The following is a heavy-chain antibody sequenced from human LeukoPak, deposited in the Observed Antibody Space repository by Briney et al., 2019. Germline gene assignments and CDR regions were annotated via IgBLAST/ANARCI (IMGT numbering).Heavy chain of an antibody. J-gene: IGHJ4*02. V-gene: IGHV3-53*01. CDR1: GFTVRNTY. CDR2: IYSGGNT. D-gene: IGHD1-26*01. Sequence: GGSLRLSCAASGFTVRNTYMTWVRQAPGKGLEWVSVIYSGGNTYYAGSVKGRFTTSRDNSKNTLFLQMNSLRAEDTAVYFCARGGSVGSYYYFDYWGQGTLVTVSS. CDR3: ARGGSVGSYYYFDY.